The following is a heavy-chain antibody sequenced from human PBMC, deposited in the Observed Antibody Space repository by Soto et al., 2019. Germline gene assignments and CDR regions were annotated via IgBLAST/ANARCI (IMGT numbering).Heavy chain of an antibody. J-gene: IGHJ5*02. V-gene: IGHV3-30*18. CDR2: ISYDENTK. Sequence: GGSLRLSCAASGFTFSSYSMNWVRQAPGKGLEWVAIISYDENTKYYAGSLKGRFTISRDNSKNTLYLDINNVTPEDTAVYYCAKEVLAAGQGWFDPWGQGTLVTAPQ. CDR3: AKEVLAAGQGWFDP. D-gene: IGHD6-25*01. CDR1: GFTFSSYS.